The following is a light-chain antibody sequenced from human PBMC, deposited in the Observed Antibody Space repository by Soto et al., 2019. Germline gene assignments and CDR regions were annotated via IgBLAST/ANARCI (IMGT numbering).Light chain of an antibody. V-gene: IGKV3-11*01. CDR3: QQRRNWPPT. CDR2: EAS. Sequence: EMVMPQSPATLSVSQGASATLSCRASQSSNRNLAWYKQRPGQAPRLLMYEASNRATGVPARFSGSGSGTDFTLTIRSLEPEDGAIYDGQQRRNWPPTFGQGTQVDIK. CDR1: QSSNRN. J-gene: IGKJ1*01.